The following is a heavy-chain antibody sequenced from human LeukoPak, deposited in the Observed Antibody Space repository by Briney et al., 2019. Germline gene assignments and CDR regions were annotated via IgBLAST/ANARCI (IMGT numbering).Heavy chain of an antibody. V-gene: IGHV4-59*12. CDR3: ARDKVRTFDY. CDR2: IYYSGST. CDR1: GGSISSYY. Sequence: PSETLSLTCTVSGGSISSYYWSWIRQPPGKGLEWIGYIYYSGSTNYNPSLKSRVTISVDTSKNQFSLKLSSVTAADTAVYYCARDKVRTFDYGGQGTLVTVSS. J-gene: IGHJ4*02.